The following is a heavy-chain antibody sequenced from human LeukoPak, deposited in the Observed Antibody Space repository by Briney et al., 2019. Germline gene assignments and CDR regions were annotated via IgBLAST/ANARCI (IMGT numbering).Heavy chain of an antibody. V-gene: IGHV1-69*13. CDR3: ARDREVRGNWFDP. CDR2: IIPIFGTS. D-gene: IGHD3-10*01. J-gene: IGHJ5*02. CDR1: GGTFSSYA. Sequence: GASVKVSCKASGGTFSSYAISWVRQAPGQGLEWMGGIIPIFGTSNYAQEFQGRVTITADESTSTAYMELSSLRSEDTAVYYCARDREVRGNWFDPWGQGTLVTVSS.